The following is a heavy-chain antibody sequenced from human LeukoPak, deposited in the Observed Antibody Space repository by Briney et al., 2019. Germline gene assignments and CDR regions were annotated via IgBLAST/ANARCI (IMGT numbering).Heavy chain of an antibody. Sequence: SETLSLTCTVSGYSISSGYYWGWIRQPPGKGLEWIGSIYHSGSTYYNPSLKSRVTISLDTSENQFSLKLSSVTAADTAVYYCAREANSPIARSWYFDLWGRGTQVTVSS. D-gene: IGHD2-21*01. V-gene: IGHV4-38-2*02. J-gene: IGHJ2*01. CDR1: GYSISSGYY. CDR2: IYHSGST. CDR3: AREANSPIARSWYFDL.